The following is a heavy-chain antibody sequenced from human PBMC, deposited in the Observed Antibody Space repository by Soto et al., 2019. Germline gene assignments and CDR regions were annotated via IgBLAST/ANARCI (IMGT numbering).Heavy chain of an antibody. D-gene: IGHD3-22*01. Sequence: SVKVSCKASGGTFSSYAISWVRQAPGQGLEWMGGIIPIFGTANYAQKFQGRATITADKSTSTAYMELSSLRSEDTAVYYCATNDYYDSSGYYHDFDYWGQGTLVTVSS. CDR1: GGTFSSYA. V-gene: IGHV1-69*06. CDR2: IIPIFGTA. CDR3: ATNDYYDSSGYYHDFDY. J-gene: IGHJ4*02.